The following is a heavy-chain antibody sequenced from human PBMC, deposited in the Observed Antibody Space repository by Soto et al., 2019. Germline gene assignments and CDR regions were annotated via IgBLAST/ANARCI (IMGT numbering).Heavy chain of an antibody. CDR3: APHVSCSGGSCQYDAFAI. D-gene: IGHD2-15*01. J-gene: IGHJ3*02. CDR2: VTADGGT. V-gene: IGHV3-23*01. Sequence: EVQVLESGGGLVQPGGSLRLSGEGSGFTVSSHAMTWIRQAPGKGPEWVATVTADGGTYYADSVKGRFAMSRDTSENRLYVQMNSLGAEATAAYYCAPHVSCSGGSCQYDAFAIRGEGTMVTVSS. CDR1: GFTVSSHA.